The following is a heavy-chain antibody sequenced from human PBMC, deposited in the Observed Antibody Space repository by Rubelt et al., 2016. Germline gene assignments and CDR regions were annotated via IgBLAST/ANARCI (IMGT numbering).Heavy chain of an antibody. CDR2: INAGNGNT. J-gene: IGHJ2*01. V-gene: IGHV1-3*01. CDR1: GYTFTSYA. CDR3: AISTYYYDSSGYYPYWYFDL. D-gene: IGHD3-22*01. Sequence: QVQLVQSGAEVKKLGASVKVSCKASGYTFTSYAMHWVRQAPGQRLEWMGWINAGNGNTKYSQKFQGRVTITRDTSASTAYMELSSLRSEDTAVYYCAISTYYYDSSGYYPYWYFDLWGRGTLVTVSS.